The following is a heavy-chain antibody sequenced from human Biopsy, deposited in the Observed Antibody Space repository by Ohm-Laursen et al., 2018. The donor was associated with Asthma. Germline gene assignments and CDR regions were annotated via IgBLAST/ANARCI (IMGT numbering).Heavy chain of an antibody. V-gene: IGHV1-69*13. CDR3: ARDPHNSYLASLRTKFNYYYYGMDV. Sequence: SVKVSCKASAGTFSSYAISWVRQAPGQGLEWMGGIITIFGTANYAQKFQGRVTITADESTSTAYMELSSLRSEDTAVYYCARDPHNSYLASLRTKFNYYYYGMDVWGQGTTVTVSS. J-gene: IGHJ6*02. CDR1: AGTFSSYA. D-gene: IGHD1-7*01. CDR2: IITIFGTA.